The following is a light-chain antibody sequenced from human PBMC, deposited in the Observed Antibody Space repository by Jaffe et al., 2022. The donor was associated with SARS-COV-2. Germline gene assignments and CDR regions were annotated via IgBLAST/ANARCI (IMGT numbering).Light chain of an antibody. J-gene: IGKJ5*01. CDR1: QDIRNH. V-gene: IGKV1-33*01. CDR2: DTS. Sequence: DIQMTQSPSSLAASIGDRVTITCQASQDIRNHLNWFQHKPGKAPKLLIYDTSNLEPGVPSGFSGSGSGTDFTFTISSLQPEDIATYYCQQFDRLPITFGQGTRLEIK. CDR3: QQFDRLPIT.